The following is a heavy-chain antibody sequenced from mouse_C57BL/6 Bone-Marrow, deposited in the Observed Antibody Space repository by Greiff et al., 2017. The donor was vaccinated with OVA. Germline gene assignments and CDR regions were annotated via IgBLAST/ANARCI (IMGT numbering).Heavy chain of an antibody. D-gene: IGHD1-1*01. CDR2: IYPRSGNT. V-gene: IGHV1-81*01. J-gene: IGHJ4*01. CDR1: GYTFTSYG. Sequence: QVQLQQSGAELARPGASVKLSCKASGYTFTSYGISWVKQRTGQGLEWIGEIYPRSGNTYYNEKFKGKATLTADKSSSTAYMELRSLTSEDSAVYFWARKEITTVVAPYAMDYWGQGTSVTVSS. CDR3: ARKEITTVVAPYAMDY.